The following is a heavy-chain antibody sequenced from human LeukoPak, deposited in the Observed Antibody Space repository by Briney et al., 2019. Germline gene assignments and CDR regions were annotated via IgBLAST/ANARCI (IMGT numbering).Heavy chain of an antibody. CDR2: IYYSGST. Sequence: PSETLSLTCTVSGGSISSSSYYWGWIRQPPGKGLVWIGSIYYSGSTYYNPSLKSRVTISVDTSKNQFSLKLSSVTAADTAVYYCARHPGLLNSAGVGWFDPWGQGTLVTVSS. D-gene: IGHD6-19*01. CDR1: GGSISSSSYY. J-gene: IGHJ5*02. CDR3: ARHPGLLNSAGVGWFDP. V-gene: IGHV4-39*01.